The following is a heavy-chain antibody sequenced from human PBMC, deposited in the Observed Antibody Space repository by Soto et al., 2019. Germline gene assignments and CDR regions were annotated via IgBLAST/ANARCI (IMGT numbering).Heavy chain of an antibody. V-gene: IGHV3-23*01. J-gene: IGHJ5*02. CDR1: GFTFSSYA. D-gene: IGHD6-19*01. Sequence: EVQLLESGGGLVQPGGSLRLSCAASGFTFSSYAMSWVRQAPGKGLEWVSAISGSGGSTYYADSVKGRFTISRDNSRNRLYLQMNSLRAEDTAVYDCAKGPIAGAGPGWFDPWGQGTLVTVSS. CDR3: AKGPIAGAGPGWFDP. CDR2: ISGSGGST.